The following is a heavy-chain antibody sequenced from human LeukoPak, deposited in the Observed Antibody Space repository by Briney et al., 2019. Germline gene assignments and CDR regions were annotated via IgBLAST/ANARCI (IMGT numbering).Heavy chain of an antibody. CDR2: ISWDSGSI. Sequence: GASLRLSCAASGFTFDDYAMHWVRQAPGKGLEWGSGISWDSGSIGYADSVKGRFTISRDNAKNSLYLQMNSLRAEDTALYYCAKGGGEGLDYWGQGTLVTVSS. J-gene: IGHJ4*02. V-gene: IGHV3-9*01. CDR3: AKGGGEGLDY. D-gene: IGHD3-10*01. CDR1: GFTFDDYA.